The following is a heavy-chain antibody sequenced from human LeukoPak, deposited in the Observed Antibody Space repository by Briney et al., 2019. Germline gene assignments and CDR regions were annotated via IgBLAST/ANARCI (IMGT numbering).Heavy chain of an antibody. CDR3: AKDTVLRYFDWLLSGMDV. V-gene: IGHV3-23*01. Sequence: GGSLRLSCTTSGFTFGDYAMSWVRQAPGKGLEWVSAISGSGGSTYYADSVKGRFTISRDNSKNTLYLQMNSLRAEDTAVYYCAKDTVLRYFDWLLSGMDVWGQGTTVTVSS. CDR1: GFTFGDYA. D-gene: IGHD3-9*01. CDR2: ISGSGGST. J-gene: IGHJ6*02.